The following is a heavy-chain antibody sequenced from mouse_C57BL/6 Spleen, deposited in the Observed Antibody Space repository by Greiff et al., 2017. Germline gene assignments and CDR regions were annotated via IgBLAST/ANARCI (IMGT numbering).Heavy chain of an antibody. J-gene: IGHJ2*01. V-gene: IGHV5-12*01. CDR3: ARQGYLDY. Sequence: EVNVVESGGGLVQPGGSLKLSCAASGFTFSDYYMYWVRQTPEKRLEWVAYISNGGGSTYYPDTVKGRFTISRDNAKNTLYLQMSRLKSEDTAMYYCARQGYLDYWGQGTTLTVSS. CDR1: GFTFSDYY. CDR2: ISNGGGST.